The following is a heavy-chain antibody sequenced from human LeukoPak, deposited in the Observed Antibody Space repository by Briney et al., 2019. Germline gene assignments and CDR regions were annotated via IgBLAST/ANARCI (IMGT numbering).Heavy chain of an antibody. D-gene: IGHD1-26*01. V-gene: IGHV3-30*03. J-gene: IGHJ4*02. CDR1: GFTFSIYG. Sequence: GRSLRLSCAASGFTFSIYGMHWVRQAPGKGLEWVAVISYDGSNKYYADSVKGRFTIYRDNSKNTLYLQMNSLRAEDTAVYYCALNSGLDYWGQGTLVTVSS. CDR3: ALNSGLDY. CDR2: ISYDGSNK.